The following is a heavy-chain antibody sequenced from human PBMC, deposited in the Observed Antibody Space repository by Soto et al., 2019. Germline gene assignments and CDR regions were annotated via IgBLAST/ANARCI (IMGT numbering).Heavy chain of an antibody. D-gene: IGHD6-19*01. CDR2: IYYSGST. V-gene: IGHV4-59*08. J-gene: IGHJ4*02. CDR3: ARHGIAVAGTSFDY. Sequence: SETLSLTCTVSGGSISSYYWSWIRQPPGKGLEWIGYIYYSGSTNYNPSLKSRVTISVDTSKNQFSLKLSSVTAADTAVYYCARHGIAVAGTSFDYWGQGTLVTVSS. CDR1: GGSISSYY.